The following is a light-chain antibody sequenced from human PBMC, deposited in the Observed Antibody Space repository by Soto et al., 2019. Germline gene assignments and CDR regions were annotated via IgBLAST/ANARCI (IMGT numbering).Light chain of an antibody. CDR3: QQYGSSPYT. Sequence: EIVLSQSPGTLSLSPGERATLSCRASQSVSSNYLVWYQQKPGQAPRLLIYGASSRATGIPGRFSGSGSGTDFTLTINRLEPEDFAVYYCQQYGSSPYTFGKGTKLEIK. CDR2: GAS. J-gene: IGKJ2*01. V-gene: IGKV3-20*01. CDR1: QSVSSNY.